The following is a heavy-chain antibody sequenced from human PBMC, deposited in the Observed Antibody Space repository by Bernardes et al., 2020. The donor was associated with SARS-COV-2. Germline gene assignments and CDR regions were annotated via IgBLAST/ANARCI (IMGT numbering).Heavy chain of an antibody. Sequence: SETLSLTCTVSGGSISSSSYYWGWIRQPPGKGLEWSGSIYYSGSTYYNPALKSLVTISVDTSKNQFSLKLSSVTAADTAVYYCARQYGFTMIVVVIVNYFDYWGQGTLVTVSS. CDR3: ARQYGFTMIVVVIVNYFDY. CDR2: IYYSGST. D-gene: IGHD3-22*01. V-gene: IGHV4-39*01. J-gene: IGHJ4*02. CDR1: GGSISSSSYY.